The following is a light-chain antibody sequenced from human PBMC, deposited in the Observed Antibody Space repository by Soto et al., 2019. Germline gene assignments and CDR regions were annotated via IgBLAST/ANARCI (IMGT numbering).Light chain of an antibody. CDR3: CFYTASGIWV. J-gene: IGLJ3*02. Sequence: QSVLTQPRSVSGSPGQSVTISCTGTNSDVGGYNFVSWYQQLPGKAPKLMISAVSQRPSGVPDRFSGSKSGNTASLTISGLQGDHEAYYFCCFYTASGIWVFGGGTKLTVL. CDR1: NSDVGGYNF. V-gene: IGLV2-11*01. CDR2: AVS.